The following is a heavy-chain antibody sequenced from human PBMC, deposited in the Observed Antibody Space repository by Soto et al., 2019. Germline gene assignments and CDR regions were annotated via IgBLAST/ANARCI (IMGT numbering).Heavy chain of an antibody. CDR2: INGGNGYA. CDR3: ARATYTSGGSPTFAMDV. V-gene: IGHV1-18*01. J-gene: IGHJ6*02. CDR1: GYTFTSYC. Sequence: ASVKVSCRASGYTFTSYCISWVRQAPGQGLEWMGWINGGNGYAKYSQNFQDRVTLTRDTSASTTYMELSSLRSEDTAIFYCARATYTSGGSPTFAMDVWGQGTTVTVSS. D-gene: IGHD3-10*01.